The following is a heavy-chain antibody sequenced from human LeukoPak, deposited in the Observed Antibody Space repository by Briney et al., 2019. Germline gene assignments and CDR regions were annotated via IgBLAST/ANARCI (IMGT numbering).Heavy chain of an antibody. CDR2: ISSSSSYI. V-gene: IGHV3-21*01. Sequence: GGSLRLSCADSGCTFSSYSMNWVRQAPGKGLEWVSSISSSSSYIYYADSVKGRFTISRDNAKNSLYLQMNSLRAEDTAVYYCARDSSSHVYNWFDPWGLGTLVTVSS. CDR3: ARDSSSHVYNWFDP. D-gene: IGHD6-6*01. J-gene: IGHJ5*02. CDR1: GCTFSSYS.